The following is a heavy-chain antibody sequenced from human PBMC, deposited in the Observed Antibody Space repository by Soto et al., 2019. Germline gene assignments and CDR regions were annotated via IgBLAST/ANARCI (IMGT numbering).Heavy chain of an antibody. CDR1: GFTFSSYW. D-gene: IGHD1-1*01. CDR2: IKKDGSEK. J-gene: IGHJ3*02. Sequence: EVQLVESGGGLVQPGGSLRLSCAASGFTFSSYWMSWARQAPGKGLKWVATIKKDGSEKYYVDSVKGRFTISRDNAKNSLYPQMNSLRAEDTAVYYCAGRPDGFDIWGQGTMVTVS. CDR3: AGRPDGFDI. V-gene: IGHV3-7*05.